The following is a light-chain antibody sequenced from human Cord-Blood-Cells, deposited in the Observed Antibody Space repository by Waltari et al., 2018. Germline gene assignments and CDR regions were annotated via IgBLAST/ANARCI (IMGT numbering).Light chain of an antibody. CDR2: DVS. CDR3: SSYTSSSTYV. CDR1: SSDVGGYNY. J-gene: IGLJ1*01. Sequence: QSALTQPASVSGSPGQSITISCTGTSSDVGGYNYVSWYQQHPGNAPKLMIYDVSNRPSGVSNRFYGSKSGNMASLTISGLQAEDEADYYCSSYTSSSTYVFGTGTKVTVL. V-gene: IGLV2-14*01.